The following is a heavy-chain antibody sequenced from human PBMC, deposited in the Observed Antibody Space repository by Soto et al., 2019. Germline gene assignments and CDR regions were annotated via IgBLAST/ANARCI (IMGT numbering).Heavy chain of an antibody. D-gene: IGHD3-10*01. J-gene: IGHJ6*02. CDR3: AKDDGLFVVRGVIPRRGEGMDV. V-gene: IGHV3-21*04. CDR1: GFTFSSYS. Sequence: PGGSLRLSCAASGFTFSSYSMNWVRQAPGKGLEWVSSISSSSSYIYYADSVKGRFTISRDNAKNSLHLQMNSLRAEDTAVYYCAKDDGLFVVRGVIPRRGEGMDVWGQGTTVTVSS. CDR2: ISSSSSYI.